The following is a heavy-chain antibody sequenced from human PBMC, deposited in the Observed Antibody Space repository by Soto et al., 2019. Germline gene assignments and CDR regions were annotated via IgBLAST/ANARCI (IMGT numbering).Heavy chain of an antibody. CDR2: ISYDGSNQ. CDR3: AKDQASGQGSFDS. V-gene: IGHV3-30*18. J-gene: IGHJ4*02. Sequence: GGSLRLSCAASGFTFNSYGMHWVRQAPDKGLEWVALISYDGSNQYYADSVKGRFTISRDNSKNTLFLQMNSLRADDTAVYYCAKDQASGQGSFDSWGQGTLVTVSS. CDR1: GFTFNSYG.